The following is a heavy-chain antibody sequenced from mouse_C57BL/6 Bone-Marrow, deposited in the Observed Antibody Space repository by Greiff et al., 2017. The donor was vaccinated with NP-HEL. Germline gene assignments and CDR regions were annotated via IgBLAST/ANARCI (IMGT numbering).Heavy chain of an antibody. J-gene: IGHJ4*01. V-gene: IGHV3-6*01. CDR3: ARERGAMDY. CDR1: GYSITSGYY. Sequence: VQLKESGPGLVKPSQSLSLTCSVTGYSITSGYYWNWIRQFPGNKLEWMGYISYDGSNNYNPSLKNRISITRDTSKNQFFLKLNSVTTEDTATYYCARERGAMDYWGQGTSVTVSS. CDR2: ISYDGSN.